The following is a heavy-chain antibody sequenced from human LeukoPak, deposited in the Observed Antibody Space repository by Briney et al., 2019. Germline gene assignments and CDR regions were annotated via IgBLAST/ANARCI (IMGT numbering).Heavy chain of an antibody. Sequence: PSETLSLTCTVSGYSISSGYYWGWIRQPPGKGLEWIANIYHSGNTYYNPSLKSRVTISVDTSKNQFSLKLSSVTAADTAVYYCARVTYDILTGYYGWFDPWGQGTLVTVSS. CDR2: IYHSGNT. J-gene: IGHJ5*02. D-gene: IGHD3-9*01. CDR1: GYSISSGYY. V-gene: IGHV4-38-2*02. CDR3: ARVTYDILTGYYGWFDP.